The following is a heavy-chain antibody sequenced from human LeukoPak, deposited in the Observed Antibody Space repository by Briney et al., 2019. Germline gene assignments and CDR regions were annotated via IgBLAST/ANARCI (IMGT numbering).Heavy chain of an antibody. CDR3: ARDRPNYYGSDGHYYRPDGDY. CDR2: ITRRGEST. D-gene: IGHD3-22*01. V-gene: IGHV3-23*01. Sequence: TGGSLRLSCAASGFTFSIYAMSWVRQAPGKGLQWVSSITRRGESTWYVDSVKGRFTITRDNSENTLYLQMHSLRAEDTAVYYCARDRPNYYGSDGHYYRPDGDYWGRGTLVSVSS. CDR1: GFTFSIYA. J-gene: IGHJ4*02.